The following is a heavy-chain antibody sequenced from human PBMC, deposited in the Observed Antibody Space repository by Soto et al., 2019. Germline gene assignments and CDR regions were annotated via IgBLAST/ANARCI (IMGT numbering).Heavy chain of an antibody. D-gene: IGHD6-19*01. J-gene: IGHJ4*02. CDR3: ARWSSSGWPYFDY. Sequence: QVQLVQSGAEVKKPGSSVKVSCKASGGTFSTSAINWVRQAPGQGLEWMGGIIPIFGTANYVQKFQGRVTSTADKSTSTAYMELSSLRSEDTAVYYCARWSSSGWPYFDYWGQGTLVTVSS. CDR1: GGTFSTSA. V-gene: IGHV1-69*06. CDR2: IIPIFGTA.